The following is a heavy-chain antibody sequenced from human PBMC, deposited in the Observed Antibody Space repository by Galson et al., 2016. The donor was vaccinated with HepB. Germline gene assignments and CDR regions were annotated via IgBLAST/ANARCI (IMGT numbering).Heavy chain of an antibody. CDR2: VRTDNGDT. J-gene: IGHJ4*02. CDR1: GGTFSSYA. D-gene: IGHD2-2*01. V-gene: IGHV1-18*01. CDR3: ARGHCTGTNCYWNFDY. Sequence: SVKVSCKASGGTFSSYAITWVRQAPGQGLEWMGWVRTDNGDTNYAQKLQDRVAMTADTSTSTAYMELRSLRSDDTAVYYCARGHCTGTNCYWNFDYWGQGTLVTVSP.